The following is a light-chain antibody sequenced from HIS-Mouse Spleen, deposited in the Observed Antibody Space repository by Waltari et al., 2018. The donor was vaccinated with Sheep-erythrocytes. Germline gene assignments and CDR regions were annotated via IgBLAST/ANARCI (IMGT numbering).Light chain of an antibody. CDR1: KLGDKY. V-gene: IGLV3-1*01. CDR3: QAWDSSTAV. J-gene: IGLJ2*01. CDR2: QDS. Sequence: SYELTQPPSVSVSPGQTASIPCSGDKLGDKYACWYQQKPGQSPVLVIYQDSKRPSGLPERFSGSNSGNTATLTISGTQAMDEADYYCQAWDSSTAVFGGGTKLTVL.